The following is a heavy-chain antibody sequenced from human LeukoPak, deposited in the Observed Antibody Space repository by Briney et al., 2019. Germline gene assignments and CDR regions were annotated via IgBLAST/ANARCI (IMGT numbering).Heavy chain of an antibody. CDR3: AREDWSDY. CDR1: GFTFSTYW. J-gene: IGHJ4*02. CDR2: IKEDGSEE. Sequence: GGSLRLSCAASGFTFSTYWMSWVRQAPGKGLEWVATIKEDGSEEYYMDSVRGRFTISRDNAKNSLYLQMNSLRAEDTAVYYCAREDWSDYWGQGTLVTVSS. V-gene: IGHV3-7*01. D-gene: IGHD3/OR15-3a*01.